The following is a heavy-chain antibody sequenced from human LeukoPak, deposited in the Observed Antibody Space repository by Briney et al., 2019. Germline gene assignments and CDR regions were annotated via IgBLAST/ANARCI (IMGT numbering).Heavy chain of an antibody. D-gene: IGHD3-22*01. CDR2: IYTSGST. Sequence: SETLSLTCTVSGNSISSGDNYWSWTRQPAGKGLEWIGRIYTSGSTNYNPSLKSRVTISGDTSKNQFSLRLSSVTAADTAVYYCARASYSYDINGWVPFDYWGQGTLVTVSS. CDR1: GNSISSGDNY. J-gene: IGHJ4*02. CDR3: ARASYSYDINGWVPFDY. V-gene: IGHV4-61*02.